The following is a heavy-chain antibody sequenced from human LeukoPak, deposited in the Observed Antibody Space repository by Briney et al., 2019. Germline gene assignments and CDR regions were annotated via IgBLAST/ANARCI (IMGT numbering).Heavy chain of an antibody. V-gene: IGHV4-30-4*08. Sequence: SETLSLTCTVSGGSISSGDYYWSWIRQPPGKGLEWIGYIYYSGSTYYNPSLKSRVTISVDTSKNQFSLKLSSVTAADTAVYYCARDRSHSEVGATLYFDYWGQGTLVTVSS. J-gene: IGHJ4*02. CDR1: GGSISSGDYY. CDR2: IYYSGST. CDR3: ARDRSHSEVGATLYFDY. D-gene: IGHD1-26*01.